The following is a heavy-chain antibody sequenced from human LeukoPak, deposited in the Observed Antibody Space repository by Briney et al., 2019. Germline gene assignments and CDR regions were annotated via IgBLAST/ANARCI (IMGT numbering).Heavy chain of an antibody. CDR3: ANLRLGVTTVGTSNFDY. D-gene: IGHD4-23*01. Sequence: GGTLRLSCAGSGFTFSTHGMNWVRQAPGKGLEWVSGVTPSGDPTYYADSVKGRFTISRDNSKNTLYLQMNSLRAEDTAVYYCANLRLGVTTVGTSNFDYWGQGTLVTVSS. J-gene: IGHJ4*02. V-gene: IGHV3-23*01. CDR2: VTPSGDPT. CDR1: GFTFSTHG.